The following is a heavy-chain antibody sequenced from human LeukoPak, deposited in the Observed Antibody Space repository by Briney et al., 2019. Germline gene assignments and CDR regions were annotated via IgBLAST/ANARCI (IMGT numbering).Heavy chain of an antibody. CDR2: ISYDGSNK. V-gene: IGHV3-30*18. Sequence: GGSLRLSCAASGFTFSSYGMHWVRQAPGKGLEWVAVISYDGSNKYYADSVKGRFTISRDNSKNTLYLQMNSLRAEDTAVYYCAKDAIAVADPPMYYFDYWGQGTLVTVSS. CDR3: AKDAIAVADPPMYYFDY. CDR1: GFTFSSYG. D-gene: IGHD6-19*01. J-gene: IGHJ4*02.